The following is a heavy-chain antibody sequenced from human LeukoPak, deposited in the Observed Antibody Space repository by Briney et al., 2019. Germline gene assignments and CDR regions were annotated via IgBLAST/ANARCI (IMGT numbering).Heavy chain of an antibody. D-gene: IGHD6-6*01. CDR2: INHSGST. J-gene: IGHJ6*02. CDR3: ASPSGYGMDV. CDR1: GGSFSGYY. Sequence: SETLSLTCAVYGGSFSGYYWSWIRQPPGKGLEWIGEINHSGSTNYNPSLKSRVTISVDTSKNQFSLKLSSVTAADTAVYYCASPSGYGMDVWGQGTTVAVSS. V-gene: IGHV4-34*01.